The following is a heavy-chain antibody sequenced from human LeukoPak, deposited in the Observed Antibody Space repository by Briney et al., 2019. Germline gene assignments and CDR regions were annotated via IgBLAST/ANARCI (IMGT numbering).Heavy chain of an antibody. CDR1: GGSISSYY. V-gene: IGHV4-4*07. CDR3: AREGRTHFKPNYYYMDV. D-gene: IGHD1-26*01. J-gene: IGHJ6*03. Sequence: SEALSLTCTVSGGSISSYYWSWIRQPAGKGLEWIGRIYTSGSTNYNPSLKSRVTISVDTPKNQFSLKLSSVTAADTAVYYCAREGRTHFKPNYYYMDVWGKGTTVTVSS. CDR2: IYTSGST.